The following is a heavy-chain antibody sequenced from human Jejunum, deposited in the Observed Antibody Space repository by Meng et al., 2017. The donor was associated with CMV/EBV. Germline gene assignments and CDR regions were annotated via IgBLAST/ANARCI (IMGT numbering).Heavy chain of an antibody. Sequence: SGFTFNTYAMSWVRQAPGKGLEWVSVIYSGGSTTYYADSVKGRFTISRDNSKNTLYLQMNSLRAEDTAIYYCAKAESSAWYFSDHWGQGTLVTVSS. J-gene: IGHJ5*02. CDR3: AKAESSAWYFSDH. CDR1: GFTFNTYA. D-gene: IGHD6-19*01. V-gene: IGHV3-23*03. CDR2: IYSGGSTT.